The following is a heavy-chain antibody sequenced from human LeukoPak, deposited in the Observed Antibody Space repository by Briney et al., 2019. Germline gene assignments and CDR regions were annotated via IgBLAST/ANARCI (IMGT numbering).Heavy chain of an antibody. CDR3: ASNYGSGSYHYFDY. Sequence: SETLSLTCTVSGGSISSGDYYWSWIRQPPGKGLEWIGYIYYGGSTYYNPSLKSRVTMSVDTSKNQFSLKMSSVTAADTAVYYCASNYGSGSYHYFDYWGQGTLVTVSS. V-gene: IGHV4-30-4*01. J-gene: IGHJ4*02. CDR1: GGSISSGDYY. D-gene: IGHD3-10*01. CDR2: IYYGGST.